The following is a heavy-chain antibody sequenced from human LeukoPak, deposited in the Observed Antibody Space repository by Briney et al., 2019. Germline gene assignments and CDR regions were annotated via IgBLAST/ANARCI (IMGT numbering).Heavy chain of an antibody. D-gene: IGHD6-13*01. V-gene: IGHV4-4*07. CDR1: GGSIKNYY. Sequence: SETLSLTCTVSGGSIKNYYWNWIRQPAGKGLEWNGRIHTSGSTNYNPSLKSRLTMSVDMSKNQFPLSLTPITAAVTSVYYCARDGGSGWYDYWGEGILVTVSS. CDR3: ARDGGSGWYDY. CDR2: IHTSGST. J-gene: IGHJ4*02.